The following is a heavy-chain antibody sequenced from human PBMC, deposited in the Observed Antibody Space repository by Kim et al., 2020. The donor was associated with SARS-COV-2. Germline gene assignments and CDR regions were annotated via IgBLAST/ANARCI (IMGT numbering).Heavy chain of an antibody. CDR3: AKDPEYSSGWYFGSNWFDP. Sequence: KGRFTISRDNSKNTLYRQMNSLRAEDTAVYYCAKDPEYSSGWYFGSNWFDPWGQGTLVTVSS. D-gene: IGHD6-19*01. J-gene: IGHJ5*02. V-gene: IGHV3-23*01.